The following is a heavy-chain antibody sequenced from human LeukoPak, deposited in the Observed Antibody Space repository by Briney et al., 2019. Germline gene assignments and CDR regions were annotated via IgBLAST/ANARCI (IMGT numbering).Heavy chain of an antibody. CDR3: ARDYPYSYYMNV. J-gene: IGHJ6*03. CDR1: GFSFSHYA. V-gene: IGHV3-21*01. CDR2: ITSSSDYI. Sequence: GGSLRLSCAGSGFSFSHYAINWVRQAPGKGLEWVSSITSSSDYIYYADSVKGRFTISRDNAKNLLYPQMNSLRAEDTAVYYCARDYPYSYYMNVWGNGTTVTVSS. D-gene: IGHD4-11*01.